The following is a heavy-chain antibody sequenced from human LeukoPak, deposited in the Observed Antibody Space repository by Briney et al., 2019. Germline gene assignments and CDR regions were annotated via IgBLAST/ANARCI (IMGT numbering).Heavy chain of an antibody. V-gene: IGHV1-2*02. CDR3: ARVSGSPYYFDY. CDR2: INPNSGDT. J-gene: IGHJ4*02. CDR1: GYTFTGYY. D-gene: IGHD3-22*01. Sequence: GASVTVSCKASGYTFTGYYMHWVRQAPGQGLEWMGWINPNSGDTNYAQKFQGRVTMTRDTSISTAYMELSRLRSDDTAVYYCARVSGSPYYFDYWGQGTLVTVSS.